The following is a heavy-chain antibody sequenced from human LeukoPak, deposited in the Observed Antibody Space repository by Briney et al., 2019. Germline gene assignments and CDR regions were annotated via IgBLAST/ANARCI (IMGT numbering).Heavy chain of an antibody. J-gene: IGHJ4*02. CDR1: GFTFSSYG. D-gene: IGHD4-17*01. Sequence: PGGSLRLSCAAPGFTFSSYGMHWVRQAPGKGLEWVAFIRYDGSNKYYADSVKGRFTISRDNSKNTLYLQMNSLRAEDTAVYYCAGVTTPYDYWGQGTLVTVSS. CDR2: IRYDGSNK. V-gene: IGHV3-30*02. CDR3: AGVTTPYDY.